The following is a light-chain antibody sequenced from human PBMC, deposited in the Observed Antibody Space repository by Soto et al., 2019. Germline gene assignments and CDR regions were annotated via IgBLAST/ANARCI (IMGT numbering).Light chain of an antibody. CDR1: QTISSW. CDR2: KAS. J-gene: IGKJ1*01. V-gene: IGKV1-5*03. CDR3: QHYNSYPWT. Sequence: DIQMTQSPSTLSGSVGDRVTITCRASQTISSWLAWYQQKPGKAPKLLIYKASTLKSGVPSRFSGSGSGTEFTLTISSLQPDDFATYYCQHYNSYPWTLGQGTKEDIK.